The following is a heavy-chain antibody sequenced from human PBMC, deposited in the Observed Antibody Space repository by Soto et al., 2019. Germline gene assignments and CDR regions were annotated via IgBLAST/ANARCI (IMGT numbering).Heavy chain of an antibody. V-gene: IGHV4-30-4*01. CDR2: IYYSGST. D-gene: IGHD6-13*01. J-gene: IGHJ6*02. CDR3: VRDRESSSWYGGMDV. Sequence: SETLSLTCTVSGGSISSGDYYWSWIRQPPGKGLEWIGYIYYSGSTYYNPSLKSRVTISVDTSKNQFSLKLSSVTAADTAVYYCVRDRESSSWYGGMDVWGQGTTVTVSS. CDR1: GGSISSGDYY.